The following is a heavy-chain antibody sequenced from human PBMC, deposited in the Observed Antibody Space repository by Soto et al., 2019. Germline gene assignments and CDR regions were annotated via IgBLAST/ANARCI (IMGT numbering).Heavy chain of an antibody. CDR3: AKDSGDSPYYFDY. Sequence: EVQLLESGGGLVQPGGSLRLSCAASGFTFSSYAMSWVHQAPGKGLEWVSAISGSGGSTYYADSVKGRFTISRDNSKNTLYLQMNSLRVEDTAVYYCAKDSGDSPYYFDYWGQGTLVTVSS. V-gene: IGHV3-23*01. CDR1: GFTFSSYA. J-gene: IGHJ4*02. CDR2: ISGSGGST. D-gene: IGHD4-17*01.